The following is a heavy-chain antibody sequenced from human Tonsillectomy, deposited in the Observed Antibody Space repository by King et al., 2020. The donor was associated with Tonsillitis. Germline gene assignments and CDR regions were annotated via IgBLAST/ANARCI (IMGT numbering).Heavy chain of an antibody. D-gene: IGHD3-22*01. CDR1: GGSISGYY. CDR3: ARDLYYYDSSVYSLRVFDY. CDR2: IYYSGST. V-gene: IGHV4-59*01. J-gene: IGHJ4*02. Sequence: QLQESGPGLVKPSETLSLTCTVSGGSISGYYWSWIRQPPGKGLEWIGYIYYSGSTNYNPSLNSRVTISVDTSKNQFSLKLSSVTAADTAVYYCARDLYYYDSSVYSLRVFDYWGQGTLVTVSS.